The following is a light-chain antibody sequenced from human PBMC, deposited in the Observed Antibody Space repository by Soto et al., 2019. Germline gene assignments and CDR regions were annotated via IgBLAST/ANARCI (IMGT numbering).Light chain of an antibody. CDR1: QSTSN. CDR2: DTS. Sequence: ENLLTQSPGTLSVSPGERATLACRASQSTSNLAWYQQKPGQAPRLVIYDTSSRATGIPDRFSGSGSGTDFTLTISRLEHEEVAVYSCLQYGSLYTCGQGTKLEIK. J-gene: IGKJ2*01. V-gene: IGKV3-20*01. CDR3: LQYGSLYT.